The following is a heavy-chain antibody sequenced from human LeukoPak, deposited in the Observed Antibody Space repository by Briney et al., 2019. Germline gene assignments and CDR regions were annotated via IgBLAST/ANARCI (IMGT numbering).Heavy chain of an antibody. J-gene: IGHJ4*02. CDR3: ARAGAIAVAGTFDY. CDR2: IIPILGIA. Sequence: SVKVSCKASGGTFSSYTISWVRQAPGQGPEWMGRIIPILGIANYAQKFQGRVTITADKSTSTAYMELSSLRSEDTAVYYCARAGAIAVAGTFDYWGQGTLVTVSS. V-gene: IGHV1-69*02. D-gene: IGHD6-19*01. CDR1: GGTFSSYT.